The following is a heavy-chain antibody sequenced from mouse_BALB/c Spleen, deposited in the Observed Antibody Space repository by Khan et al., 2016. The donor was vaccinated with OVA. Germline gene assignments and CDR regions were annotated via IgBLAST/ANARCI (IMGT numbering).Heavy chain of an antibody. CDR3: ARMARTIN. J-gene: IGHJ2*01. V-gene: IGHV5-6-3*01. CDR2: INSNGGST. CDR1: GFTFSSYG. Sequence: EVQLQESGGGLVQPGGSLKLSCAASGFTFSSYGMSWVRQTPDKRLELVATINSNGGSTYYPDSVEGRFTISRDNAKNTLYLQMSSLKSEDTAMYYCARMARTINWGQGTTLTVSS.